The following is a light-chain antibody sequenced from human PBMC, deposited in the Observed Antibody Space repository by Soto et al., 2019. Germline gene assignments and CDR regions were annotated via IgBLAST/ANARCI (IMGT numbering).Light chain of an antibody. Sequence: DIVMTQSPDSLAVSLGERATINCKSSQSVLYNSNNKNYLAWYLQKPGQSPQLLIYEVSNRFSGVPDRFSGSGSGTDFTLDISRVEAEDVGIYYCMRSTHLPPTFGQGTRLEIK. V-gene: IGKV4-1*01. CDR3: MRSTHLPPT. CDR1: QSVLYNSNNKNY. J-gene: IGKJ5*01. CDR2: EVS.